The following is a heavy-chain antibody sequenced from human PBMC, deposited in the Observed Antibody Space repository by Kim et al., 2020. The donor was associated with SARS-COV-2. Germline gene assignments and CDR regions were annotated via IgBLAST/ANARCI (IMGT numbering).Heavy chain of an antibody. J-gene: IGHJ4*02. Sequence: SPAHKSRVTISVDNSKNQFSLRLSSVTAADTAVYYCARLRTDTGSYFRVDYWGQGTLVTVSS. CDR3: ARLRTDTGSYFRVDY. V-gene: IGHV4-4*02. D-gene: IGHD1-26*01.